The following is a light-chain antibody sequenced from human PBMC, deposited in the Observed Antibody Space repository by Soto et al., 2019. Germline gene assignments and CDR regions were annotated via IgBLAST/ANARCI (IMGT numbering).Light chain of an antibody. CDR2: GAS. CDR1: QSVSSSY. J-gene: IGKJ4*01. V-gene: IGKV3-20*01. CDR3: QQYGSSPLT. Sequence: EIVLTQSPGTLSLYPGERATLSCRASQSVSSSYLAWYQQKPGQAPRLLSYGASSRATGIPDRFSGSGSGTDLPLTISRLEPEDSAVYYWQQYGSSPLTFGGGTKVEIK.